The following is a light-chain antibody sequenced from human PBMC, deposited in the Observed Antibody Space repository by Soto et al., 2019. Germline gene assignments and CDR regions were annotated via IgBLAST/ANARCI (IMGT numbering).Light chain of an antibody. V-gene: IGKV3-11*01. Sequence: EVVLTQSPATLSLSPGERATLSCRASQSVSTYLAWYQQKPGQAPRLLIYDASNRATGIPTRFSGSGSGTDFTLNISSLESEDFSIYYCQPRSNWPPEYAFGQGTQPEIK. CDR2: DAS. CDR3: QPRSNWPPEYA. CDR1: QSVSTY. J-gene: IGKJ2*01.